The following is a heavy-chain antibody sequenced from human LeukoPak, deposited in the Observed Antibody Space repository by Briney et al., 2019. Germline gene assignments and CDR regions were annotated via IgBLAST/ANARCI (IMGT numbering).Heavy chain of an antibody. CDR1: GGSISSGGYY. D-gene: IGHD3-3*01. Sequence: SETLSLTCTVSGGSISSGGYYWSWIRQPPGKGLEWIGYIYHSGSTYYNPSLKSRVTISVDRSKNQFSLKLSSVTAADTAVYYCASRRTLYDFWSGGNWFDPWGQGTLVTVSS. J-gene: IGHJ5*02. CDR2: IYHSGST. CDR3: ASRRTLYDFWSGGNWFDP. V-gene: IGHV4-30-2*01.